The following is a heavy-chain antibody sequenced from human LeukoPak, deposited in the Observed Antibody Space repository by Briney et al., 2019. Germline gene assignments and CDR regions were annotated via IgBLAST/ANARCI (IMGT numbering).Heavy chain of an antibody. D-gene: IGHD2-8*01. Sequence: ASVKVSCKASGYTFTSYGISWVRQAPGQGLEWMGWVNPKSGNTGYKQKFQARVTITRDTSITTAYMELSSLTSDDTAVYFCARGLPLGYCTYGVCYPPKHFDFWGQGTLVTVSS. J-gene: IGHJ4*02. V-gene: IGHV1-8*03. CDR1: GYTFTSYG. CDR3: ARGLPLGYCTYGVCYPPKHFDF. CDR2: VNPKSGNT.